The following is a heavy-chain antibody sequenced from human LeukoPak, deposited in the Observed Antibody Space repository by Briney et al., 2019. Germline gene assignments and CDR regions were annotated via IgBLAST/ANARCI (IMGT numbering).Heavy chain of an antibody. Sequence: SETLSLTCTVSGGSISSYYWSWIRQPPGKGLEWIGYIYYSGSTNYNPSLKSRVTISVDTSKNQFSLKLSSVTAADTAVYYCARGGIAAADYWGQGTLVTVSS. D-gene: IGHD6-13*01. CDR2: IYYSGST. V-gene: IGHV4-59*12. CDR1: GGSISSYY. CDR3: ARGGIAAADY. J-gene: IGHJ4*02.